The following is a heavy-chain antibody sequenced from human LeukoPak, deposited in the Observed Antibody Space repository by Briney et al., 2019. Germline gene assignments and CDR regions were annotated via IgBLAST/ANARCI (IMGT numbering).Heavy chain of an antibody. V-gene: IGHV3-23*01. CDR2: ISDSGGST. CDR1: GFSLSRYA. D-gene: IGHD6-13*01. Sequence: GGSLRLSCAVSGFSLSRYAMSWVRKAPGKGLEWVSAISDSGGSTYYADSVKGRFTISRDNSRNTLYLQMNTLRGEVTAVYYCAKCRGSSWSDYFDFWGQGTLVTVSS. CDR3: AKCRGSSWSDYFDF. J-gene: IGHJ4*02.